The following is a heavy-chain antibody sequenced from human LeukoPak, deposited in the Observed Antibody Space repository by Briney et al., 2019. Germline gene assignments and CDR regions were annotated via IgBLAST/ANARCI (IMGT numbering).Heavy chain of an antibody. CDR1: GYTFTSYD. V-gene: IGHV1-8*01. D-gene: IGHD3-10*01. CDR2: MNPNSGNT. J-gene: IGHJ3*02. Sequence: ASVKVSCKASGYTFTSYDINWVRQATGQGLEWMGWMNPNSGNTGYAQKFQGRVTMTRNTSISTAYMELSSLRSEDTAVYYCARRRFGELLYAFDIWGQGTMVAVSS. CDR3: ARRRFGELLYAFDI.